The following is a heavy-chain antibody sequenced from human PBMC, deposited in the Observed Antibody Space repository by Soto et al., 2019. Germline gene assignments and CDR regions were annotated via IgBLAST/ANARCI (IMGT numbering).Heavy chain of an antibody. CDR2: ISSSGSTI. V-gene: IGHV3-48*03. J-gene: IGHJ6*02. D-gene: IGHD2-15*01. Sequence: GGSLRLSCAASGFTFSSYEMNWVRQAPGKGLEWVSYISSSGSTIYYADSVKGRVTISRDNAKNSLYLQMNSLRAEAPAVSYCARGVGTPKIIYYYHGMDVWGQGTTVTASS. CDR1: GFTFSSYE. CDR3: ARGVGTPKIIYYYHGMDV.